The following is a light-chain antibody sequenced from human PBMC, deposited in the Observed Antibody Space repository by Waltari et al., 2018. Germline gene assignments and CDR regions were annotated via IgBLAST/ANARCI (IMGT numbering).Light chain of an antibody. J-gene: IGKJ2*01. Sequence: DIQMTQSPSSLSASVGDRVTITCRASQSIRSYLNWYQQKPGKAPKLLIYAASSLQSGVPSRFSGSGSGTDVTRTISSLQPEEYATYYCQQSYSTPLYTFGQGTKLEIK. CDR2: AAS. CDR3: QQSYSTPLYT. CDR1: QSIRSY. V-gene: IGKV1-39*01.